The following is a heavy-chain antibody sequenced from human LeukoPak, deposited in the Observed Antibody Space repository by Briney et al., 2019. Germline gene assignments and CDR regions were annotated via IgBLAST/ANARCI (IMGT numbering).Heavy chain of an antibody. V-gene: IGHV4-34*01. CDR1: GFTFGDYA. CDR3: ARPRYGSGSYYKD. D-gene: IGHD3-10*01. J-gene: IGHJ4*02. Sequence: GSLRLSCTASGFTFGDYAISWVRQAPGKGLEWIGEINHSGSTNYNPSLKSRVTISVDTSKNQFSLKLSSVTAADTAVYYCARPRYGSGSYYKDWGQGTLVTVSS. CDR2: INHSGST.